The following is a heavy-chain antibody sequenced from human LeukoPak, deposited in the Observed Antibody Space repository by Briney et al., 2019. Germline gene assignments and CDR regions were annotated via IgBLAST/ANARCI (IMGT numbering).Heavy chain of an antibody. V-gene: IGHV3-21*01. CDR2: ISSSSSYI. CDR3: ARGTYDSSGYTEFDY. J-gene: IGHJ4*02. CDR1: GFTFSSYS. D-gene: IGHD3-22*01. Sequence: GALRLSCAASGFTFSSYSMNWVRQAPGKGLEWVSSISSSSSYIYYADSVKGRFTISRDNAKNSLYLQMNSLRAEDTAVYYCARGTYDSSGYTEFDYWGQGTLVTVSS.